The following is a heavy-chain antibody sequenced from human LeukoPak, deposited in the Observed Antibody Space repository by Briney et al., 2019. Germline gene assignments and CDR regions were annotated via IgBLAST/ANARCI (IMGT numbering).Heavy chain of an antibody. D-gene: IGHD2-2*01. CDR3: ARVVVLGAIGEYYYGMDV. V-gene: IGHV3-30*01. J-gene: IGHJ6*04. CDR2: ISYEGSNK. CDR1: GLTFSSYA. Sequence: GSYEILSCPASGLTFSSYAIPWVRQAPGKGLERVAVISYEGSNKYYANSLKGRFTIYRHHSKNTLYLQMNSMRAEATAVYYCARVVVLGAIGEYYYGMDVWGKGTTVTVSS.